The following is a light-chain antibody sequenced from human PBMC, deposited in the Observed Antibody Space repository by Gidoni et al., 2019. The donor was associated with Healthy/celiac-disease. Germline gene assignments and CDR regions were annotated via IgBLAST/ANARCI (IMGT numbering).Light chain of an antibody. CDR1: QSVSSSY. V-gene: IGKV3-20*01. Sequence: DIVLTQSPGTLSLSPGERATLSCRASQSVSSSYLAWYQQKPGQAPRLLIYGASSRATGIPDRFSSSGSGTDFTLTISRLEPEDFAVYYCQQYGSSPRTFXXXTRLEIK. CDR3: QQYGSSPRT. J-gene: IGKJ5*01. CDR2: GAS.